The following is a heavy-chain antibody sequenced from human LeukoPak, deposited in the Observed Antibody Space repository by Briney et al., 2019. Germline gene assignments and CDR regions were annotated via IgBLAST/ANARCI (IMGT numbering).Heavy chain of an antibody. CDR3: ARDLALGTATLDY. D-gene: IGHD5-18*01. CDR2: ISYDGSNK. J-gene: IGHJ4*02. CDR1: GFTFSSYA. V-gene: IGHV3-30*04. Sequence: GGSLRLSCAASGFTFSSYAMHWVRQAPGKGLEWVAVISYDGSNKYYADSVKGRFTISRDNSKNTLYLQMNSLRAEDTAVYYCARDLALGTATLDYWGQGTLVTVSS.